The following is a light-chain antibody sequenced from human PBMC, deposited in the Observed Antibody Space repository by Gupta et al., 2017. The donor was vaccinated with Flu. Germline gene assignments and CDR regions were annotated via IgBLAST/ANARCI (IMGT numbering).Light chain of an antibody. J-gene: IGKJ4*01. CDR3: QHYKTWPLT. V-gene: IGKV3-15*01. CDR1: QSVDGK. Sequence: PATLFRSPGERATLSCRANQSVDGKLAWYQQRRGQAPRLLIFGASARATGVPDRFSGSGSGTEFTLTISSLQSEDFAVYHCQHYKTWPLTFGGGTKMEI. CDR2: GAS.